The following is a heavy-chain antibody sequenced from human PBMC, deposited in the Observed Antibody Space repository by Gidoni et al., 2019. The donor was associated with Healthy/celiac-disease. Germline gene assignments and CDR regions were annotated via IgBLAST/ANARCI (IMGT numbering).Heavy chain of an antibody. D-gene: IGHD6-13*01. J-gene: IGHJ5*02. CDR3: ANHSSWANWFDP. V-gene: IGHV3-23*01. Sequence: EVQLLESGGGLVQPGGSLGLSCAAYGFTFSSYAMGWVRQAPGSGLEWVSVISGSGGSTYYADSGKGLFTISRDNSKNTLYLQMNSLRAEDTAVYYCANHSSWANWFDPWGQGTLVTVPS. CDR2: ISGSGGST. CDR1: GFTFSSYA.